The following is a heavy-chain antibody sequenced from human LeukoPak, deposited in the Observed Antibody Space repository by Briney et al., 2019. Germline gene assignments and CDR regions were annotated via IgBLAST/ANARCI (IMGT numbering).Heavy chain of an antibody. V-gene: IGHV3-23*01. D-gene: IGHD6-13*01. CDR2: IIPSGVST. CDR1: GFTFSNYV. Sequence: GGSLRLSCAASGFTFSNYVMIWVRQAPGKGLEWVSSIIPSGVSTYYADSVKGRFTISRDNSKNTLYLQMNSLRAEDTAVYYCAKRAAAGTGDDYWGQGTLVTVSS. J-gene: IGHJ4*02. CDR3: AKRAAAGTGDDY.